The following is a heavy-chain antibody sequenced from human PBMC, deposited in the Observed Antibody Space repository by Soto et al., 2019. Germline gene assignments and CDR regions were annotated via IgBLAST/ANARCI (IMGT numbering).Heavy chain of an antibody. J-gene: IGHJ4*02. D-gene: IGHD3-10*01. Sequence: QLQLQESGPGLVKPSETLSLTCTVSGGSISSSDYYWGWIRQPPGKGLEWIGSIYYSGSTYYNPSLTSRVTISVDTSKNQFPLRLSSVTAADTAVYYCARRGAGSGFGYWGQGTLVTVSS. CDR2: IYYSGST. CDR1: GGSISSSDYY. CDR3: ARRGAGSGFGY. V-gene: IGHV4-39*01.